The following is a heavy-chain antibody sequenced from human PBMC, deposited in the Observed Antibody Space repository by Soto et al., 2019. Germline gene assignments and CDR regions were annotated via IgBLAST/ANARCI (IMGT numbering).Heavy chain of an antibody. Sequence: GASVKVSCKASGYTFTIYAMRWVRQAPGQRLEWMGWINAGNGNTKYSQRFQGRVTITRDTSASTAYMELSSLRSQGTAVYYCATDLRYSSGWYPPFDYWGQGTLVTVSS. V-gene: IGHV1-3*01. D-gene: IGHD6-19*01. J-gene: IGHJ4*02. CDR1: GYTFTIYA. CDR2: INAGNGNT. CDR3: ATDLRYSSGWYPPFDY.